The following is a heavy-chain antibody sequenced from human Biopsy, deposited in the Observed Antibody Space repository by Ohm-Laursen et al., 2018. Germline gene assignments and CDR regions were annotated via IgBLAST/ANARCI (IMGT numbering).Heavy chain of an antibody. CDR1: GFPFSKAW. D-gene: IGHD3-16*01. V-gene: IGHV3-15*01. J-gene: IGHJ4*02. CDR3: STMATF. CDR2: IKSESDGGTT. Sequence: GQTLSLTCAASGFPFSKAWMNWVRQAPGKGLEWVGRIKSESDGGTTDYAGPVTGRFTISRDDSKNTLYVQMNSLKTEDTAVYYCSTMATFWGQGTLVTVSS.